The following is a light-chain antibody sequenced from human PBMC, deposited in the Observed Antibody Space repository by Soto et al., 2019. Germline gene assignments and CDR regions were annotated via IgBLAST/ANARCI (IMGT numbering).Light chain of an antibody. V-gene: IGLV2-8*01. CDR1: SSDVGFYNY. Sequence: QSALTQPASVSGSPGQSITISCTGTSSDVGFYNYVSWYQQHPGKAPKLMIYEVTKRPSGVPDRFSASKSGNTASLTVSGLQSDDEAVYYCSSYGGTDNYVAFGGGTKLTVL. CDR3: SSYGGTDNYVA. J-gene: IGLJ2*01. CDR2: EVT.